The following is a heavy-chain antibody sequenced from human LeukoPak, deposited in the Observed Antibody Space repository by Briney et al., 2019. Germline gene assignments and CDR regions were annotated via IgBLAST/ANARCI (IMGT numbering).Heavy chain of an antibody. CDR3: ARASYSYDINGWVPFDY. CDR2: ITYDGRT. CDR1: GGSFDGYY. V-gene: IGHV4-34*01. J-gene: IGHJ4*02. Sequence: SETLSLTCAVFGGSFDGYYWSWIRQSPGKGLEWIGEITYDGRTKYNPSLRSRVSISVDTSKIQFSLKLSSVTAADTAVYYCARASYSYDINGWVPFDYWGQGTLVTVSS. D-gene: IGHD3-22*01.